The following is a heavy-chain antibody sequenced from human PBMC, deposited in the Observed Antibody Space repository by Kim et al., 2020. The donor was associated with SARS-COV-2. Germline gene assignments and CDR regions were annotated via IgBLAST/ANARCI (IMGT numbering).Heavy chain of an antibody. J-gene: IGHJ4*02. Sequence: SETLSLTCAVYGGSFSGYYWSWIRQPPGKGLEWVGEINHSGSTNYNPSLKSRVTIPVDTSKNQFSLKLSSVTAADTAVYYCGGRGLQNFGDYALAYWGQG. CDR2: INHSGST. V-gene: IGHV4-34*01. D-gene: IGHD4-17*01. CDR3: GGRGLQNFGDYALAY. CDR1: GGSFSGYY.